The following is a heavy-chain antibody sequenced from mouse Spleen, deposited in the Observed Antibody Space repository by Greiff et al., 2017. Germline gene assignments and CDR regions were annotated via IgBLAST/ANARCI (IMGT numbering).Heavy chain of an antibody. D-gene: IGHD1-1*01. J-gene: IGHJ1*03. V-gene: IGHV1-20*01. CDR2: INPYNGDT. Sequence: VQLKESGPELVKPGDSVKISCKASGYSFTGYFMNWVMQSHGKSLEWIGRINPYNGDTFYNQKFKGKATLTVDKSSSTAHMELRSLTSEDSAVYYCARPYYYGSSYWYFDVWGTGTTVTVSS. CDR1: GYSFTGYF. CDR3: ARPYYYGSSYWYFDV.